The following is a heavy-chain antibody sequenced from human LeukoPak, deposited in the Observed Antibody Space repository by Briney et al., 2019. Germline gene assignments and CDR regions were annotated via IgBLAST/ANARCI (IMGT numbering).Heavy chain of an antibody. J-gene: IGHJ4*02. V-gene: IGHV3-11*04. CDR2: ISSSGSTI. CDR3: ARDEYYYDSSTGFDY. CDR1: GFTFSDYY. D-gene: IGHD3-22*01. Sequence: PGGSLRLSCAASGFTFSDYYMSWIRQAPGKGLEWVSYISSSGSTIYYADSVKGRFTISRDNAKNSLYLQMNSLRAEDTAVYYYARDEYYYDSSTGFDYWGQGTLVTVSS.